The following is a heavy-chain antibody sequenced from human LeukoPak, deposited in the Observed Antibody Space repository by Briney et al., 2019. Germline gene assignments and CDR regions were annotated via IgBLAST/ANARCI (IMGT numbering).Heavy chain of an antibody. CDR3: GLGATIRVFDY. CDR2: IYSGGST. J-gene: IGHJ4*02. D-gene: IGHD1-26*01. V-gene: IGHV3-53*01. Sequence: GGSLRLSCAASGFTVSSNYMSCVRQPPGKGLEWVSLIYSGGSTYYADSVKGRFTISRDNSKNTLFLQRNSLRAEETAVYYCGLGATIRVFDYWGQGTLVTVSS. CDR1: GFTVSSNY.